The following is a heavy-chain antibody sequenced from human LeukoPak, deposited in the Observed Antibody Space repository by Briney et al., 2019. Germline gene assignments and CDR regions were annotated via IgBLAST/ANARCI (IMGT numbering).Heavy chain of an antibody. J-gene: IGHJ4*02. D-gene: IGHD6-25*01. CDR3: ARESSGYYFDY. V-gene: IGHV3-53*01. CDR2: IYSGGST. CDR1: GFTVSSNY. Sequence: PGGSLRLSCAASGFTVSSNYMNWVRQAPGKGLEWVSVIYSGGSTYYADSVKGRFTISRDSSKNTLYLQMNTLRAEDTAVYYCARESSGYYFDYWGQGNPGHRLL.